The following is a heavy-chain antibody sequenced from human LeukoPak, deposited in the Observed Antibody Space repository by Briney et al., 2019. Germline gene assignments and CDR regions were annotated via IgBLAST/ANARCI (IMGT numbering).Heavy chain of an antibody. Sequence: AASVKVSCKASGYTFTSYYMHWVRQAPGQGLEWMGIINPSGGSTSYAQKFQGRVTMTRDTSTSTVYMELSSLSSEDTAVYYCAREGAIIAVAGTGFDYWGQGTLVTVSS. CDR3: AREGAIIAVAGTGFDY. V-gene: IGHV1-46*03. D-gene: IGHD6-19*01. CDR1: GYTFTSYY. J-gene: IGHJ4*02. CDR2: INPSGGST.